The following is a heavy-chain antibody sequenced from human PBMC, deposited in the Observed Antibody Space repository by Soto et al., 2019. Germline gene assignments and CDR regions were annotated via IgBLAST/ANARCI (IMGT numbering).Heavy chain of an antibody. CDR3: ARSAGSIFNWLEY. Sequence: QVQLVQSGDEVKTPGASVKVSCKASGYTFATYDSNWVRQAPGQGLEWMGWMNPNSGNTGYAQKFQGRITMTGVTALSIDHFELSSLRNGDTAVYYCARSAGSIFNWLEYWGQGTLVTVSA. J-gene: IGHJ5*01. CDR2: MNPNSGNT. CDR1: GYTFATYD. D-gene: IGHD5-12*01. V-gene: IGHV1-8*01.